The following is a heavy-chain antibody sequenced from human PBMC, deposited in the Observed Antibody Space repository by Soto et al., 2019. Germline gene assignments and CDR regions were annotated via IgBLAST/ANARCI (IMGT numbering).Heavy chain of an antibody. D-gene: IGHD1-26*01. CDR2: IIPILGIA. V-gene: IGHV1-69*02. Sequence: QVQLVQSGAEVKKPGSSVKVSCKASGGTFSSYTISWVRQAPGQGLEWMGRIIPILGIANYAQKFQGRVTITAAKSTSTAYMELSSLRSEDTAVYYCARAGVRELLFDYWGQGTLVTVSS. J-gene: IGHJ4*02. CDR3: ARAGVRELLFDY. CDR1: GGTFSSYT.